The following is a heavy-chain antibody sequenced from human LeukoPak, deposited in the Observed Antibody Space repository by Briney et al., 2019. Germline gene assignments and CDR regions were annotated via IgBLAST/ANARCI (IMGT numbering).Heavy chain of an antibody. CDR3: ASRVGVGTTFHFYYYLDV. V-gene: IGHV3-7*01. CDR1: GFTFSSYW. J-gene: IGHJ6*03. D-gene: IGHD1-26*01. Sequence: GGSLRLSCAASGFTFSSYWMTWVRQAPGKGLEWVANINQDGNEIYYMDSVKGRFTISRNNAKNSLYLQINNLRAEDTAVYYCASRVGVGTTFHFYYYLDVWGKGTTVTVSS. CDR2: INQDGNEI.